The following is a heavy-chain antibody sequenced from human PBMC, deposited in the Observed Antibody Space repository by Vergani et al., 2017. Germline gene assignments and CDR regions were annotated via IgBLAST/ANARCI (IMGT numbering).Heavy chain of an antibody. V-gene: IGHV3-20*04. CDR1: GFTFDDYG. D-gene: IGHD2-21*02. CDR2: INWNGGST. Sequence: EVQLVESGGGVVRPGGSLRLSCAASGFTFDDYGMSWVRQAPGKGLEWDSGINWNGGSTGYADSVKGRFTISRDNAKNSLYLQMNSLRAEDTALYYWARAVVTAAFGNWFDPWGQGTLVTVSS. J-gene: IGHJ5*02. CDR3: ARAVVTAAFGNWFDP.